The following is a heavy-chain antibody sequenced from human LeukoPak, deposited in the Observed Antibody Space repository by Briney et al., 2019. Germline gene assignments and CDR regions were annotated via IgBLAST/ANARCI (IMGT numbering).Heavy chain of an antibody. CDR2: IIWKSDIK. CDR1: GFTFDDYA. J-gene: IGHJ4*02. Sequence: GGSLRLSCAASGFTFDDYAMHWVRQAPGRGLEWVSGIIWKSDIKGYADSVKGRFTISRDNAKNSLYLQMNSLRPEDTAFYYCATNPPGIAVAGNGYFDYWGQGTLVTVSS. CDR3: ATNPPGIAVAGNGYFDY. D-gene: IGHD6-19*01. V-gene: IGHV3-9*01.